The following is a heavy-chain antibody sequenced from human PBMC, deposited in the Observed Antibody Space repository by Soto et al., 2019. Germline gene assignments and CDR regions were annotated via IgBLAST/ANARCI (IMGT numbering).Heavy chain of an antibody. Sequence: EVQLLESGGGLVQPGGSLRLSCAASGFIFSNYAMSWVRQAPGKGLEWVSALSGSGGSTYYADYVKGRFTISRDNSKNTLYLQMNSLRAEDTALYYCAKSCVYAIPHGMDVWGQGTTVTVSS. CDR1: GFIFSNYA. V-gene: IGHV3-23*01. CDR3: AKSCVYAIPHGMDV. D-gene: IGHD2-8*01. J-gene: IGHJ6*02. CDR2: LSGSGGST.